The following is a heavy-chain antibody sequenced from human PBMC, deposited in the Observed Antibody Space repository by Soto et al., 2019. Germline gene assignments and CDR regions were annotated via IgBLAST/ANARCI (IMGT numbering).Heavy chain of an antibody. V-gene: IGHV4-39*01. Sequence: SETLSLTCTVSGDSIRNRNYYWGWIRQPPGKGLEWIVSRYDDGSTFYNPSLRSRVTISVDTAKKEFSLKVTSVTAADTAVYYCARGIYIGSSGYYLDFWGQGTLVTVSS. D-gene: IGHD3-22*01. CDR3: ARGIYIGSSGYYLDF. CDR2: RYDDGST. J-gene: IGHJ4*02. CDR1: GDSIRNRNYY.